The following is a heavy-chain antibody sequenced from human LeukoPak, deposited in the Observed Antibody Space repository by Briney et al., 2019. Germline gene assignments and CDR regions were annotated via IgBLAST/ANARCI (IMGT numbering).Heavy chain of an antibody. Sequence: SETLSLTCSVSGGSMTGHYWSWIRQPPGGGLEWIGYVFIDSGTTSYNPSLKSRVTISVGTSKTQFSLRLSLVTAADTAVYYCARHRAGGDAVILDYWGRGTLVTV. CDR3: ARHRAGGDAVILDY. CDR2: VFIDSGTT. J-gene: IGHJ4*02. D-gene: IGHD2/OR15-2a*01. V-gene: IGHV4-59*08. CDR1: GGSMTGHY.